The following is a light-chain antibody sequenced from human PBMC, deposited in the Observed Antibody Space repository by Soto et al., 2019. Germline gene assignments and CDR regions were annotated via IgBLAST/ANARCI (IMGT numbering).Light chain of an antibody. CDR3: QQRSNWPIT. CDR2: GAS. J-gene: IGKJ5*01. CDR1: QSISSY. V-gene: IGKV3-11*01. Sequence: IVLTQSPATLSLSPGERATLSCRASQSISSYLAWYQQKPGQAPSLLCYGASTRATGIPARFSGSGSGTEFTLTISSLEPEDFAVYYCQQRSNWPITFGQGTRLEIK.